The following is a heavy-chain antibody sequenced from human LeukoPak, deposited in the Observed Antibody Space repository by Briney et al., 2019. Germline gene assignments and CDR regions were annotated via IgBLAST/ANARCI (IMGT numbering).Heavy chain of an antibody. CDR2: ISPNSGAT. CDR1: GYTFTDYF. D-gene: IGHD1-26*01. V-gene: IGHV1-2*02. CDR3: AILGAHDPFDI. Sequence: ASVKVSCKASGYTFTDYFMHWVRQAPGQGLEWMGWISPNSGATNYAQKFQGRVTMTRDTPISTGYMELSRLTSDDTAVYYCAILGAHDPFDIWGQGTLVTVSS. J-gene: IGHJ3*02.